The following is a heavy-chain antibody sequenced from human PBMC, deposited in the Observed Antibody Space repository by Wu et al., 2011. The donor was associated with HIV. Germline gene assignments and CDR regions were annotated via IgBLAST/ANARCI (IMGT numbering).Heavy chain of an antibody. CDR3: AREYDSSGYWSSEVWFDP. Sequence: QVQLVQSGAEVKKPGSSVKVSCKASGGTFSSDAVTWVRQAPGQGLEWMGGIIPSLGTASYAQKFQGRVTITADKSTSTAYMELSSLRSEDAAVYYCAREYDSSGYWSSEVWFDPWGQGTLVTVSS. J-gene: IGHJ5*02. D-gene: IGHD3-22*01. CDR2: IIPSLGTA. CDR1: GGTFSSDA. V-gene: IGHV1-69*14.